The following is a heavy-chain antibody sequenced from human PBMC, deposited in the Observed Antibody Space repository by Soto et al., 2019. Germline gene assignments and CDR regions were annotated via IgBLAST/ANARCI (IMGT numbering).Heavy chain of an antibody. CDR3: AREARGALDI. D-gene: IGHD3-10*01. V-gene: IGHV4-59*01. CDR2: IYYSGST. CDR1: GGSISSYY. Sequence: LSLTCTVSGGSISSYYWSWIRQPPGKGLEWIGYIYYSGSTNYNPSLKSRVTISVDTSKNQFSLKLSSVTAADTAVYYCAREARGALDIWGQGTMVTVSS. J-gene: IGHJ3*02.